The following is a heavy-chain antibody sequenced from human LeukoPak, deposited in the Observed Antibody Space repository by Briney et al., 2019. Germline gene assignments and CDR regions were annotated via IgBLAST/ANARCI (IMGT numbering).Heavy chain of an antibody. D-gene: IGHD4-11*01. CDR2: IYYSGST. J-gene: IGHJ4*02. Sequence: PSETLSLTCNVSGDSISNYYWNWIRQPPGKGLEWIGSIYYSGSTYYNPSLKSRVTISVDTSKNQFSLKLSSVTAADTAVYYCARRGYSNYLYFFDYWGQGTLVTVSS. V-gene: IGHV4-59*12. CDR3: ARRGYSNYLYFFDY. CDR1: GDSISNYY.